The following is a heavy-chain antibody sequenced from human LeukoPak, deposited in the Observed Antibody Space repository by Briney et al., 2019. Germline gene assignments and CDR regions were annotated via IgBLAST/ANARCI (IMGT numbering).Heavy chain of an antibody. CDR2: ISGSGGST. J-gene: IGHJ4*02. Sequence: GSLRLSCAASGFTFSSYAMSWVRQAPGKGLEWVSAISGSGGSTYYADSVKGRFTISRDNSKNTLYLQMNSLRAEDTAVYYCAKGRIVGATTESGYFDYWGQGTLVTVSS. V-gene: IGHV3-23*01. CDR1: GFTFSSYA. CDR3: AKGRIVGATTESGYFDY. D-gene: IGHD1-26*01.